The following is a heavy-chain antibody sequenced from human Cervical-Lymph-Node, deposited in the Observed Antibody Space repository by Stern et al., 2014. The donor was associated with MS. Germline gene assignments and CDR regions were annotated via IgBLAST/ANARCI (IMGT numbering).Heavy chain of an antibody. CDR3: ARVSGQSGYYSFYYYGMDV. CDR2: ISSYRGNT. V-gene: IGHV1-18*01. D-gene: IGHD3-3*01. CDR1: GYSFIGYG. Sequence: QMQLVQSGAEVKKPGASVKVSCKASGYSFIGYGISWVRQAPGQGLEWVGWISSYRGNTNNEQLFQGRVTMTRDTSTSTAYMELRNLKSDDTAVYYCARVSGQSGYYSFYYYGMDVWGQGTTVTVSS. J-gene: IGHJ6*02.